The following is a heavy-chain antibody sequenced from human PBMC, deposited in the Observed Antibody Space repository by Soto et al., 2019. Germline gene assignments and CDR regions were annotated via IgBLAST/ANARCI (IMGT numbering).Heavy chain of an antibody. CDR1: GGSISSGDYY. D-gene: IGHD3-10*01. CDR2: IYSSVSM. Sequence: QVQLLESGPGLVMPSQTLSLTCTVSGGSISSGDYYWSWIRQPPGKVLEWIGKIYSSVSMYFTPSLKSGITISLDTSKNDFSLKLSSVTAADTAVYFCARIVSSGTSGNYHYNMDVWGQGTTVTVSS. V-gene: IGHV4-30-4*01. CDR3: ARIVSSGTSGNYHYNMDV. J-gene: IGHJ6*02.